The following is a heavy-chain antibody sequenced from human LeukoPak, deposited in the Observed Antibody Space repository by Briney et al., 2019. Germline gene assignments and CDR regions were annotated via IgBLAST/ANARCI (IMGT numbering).Heavy chain of an antibody. CDR2: IIPIFGTA. CDR1: GGTFSSYA. J-gene: IGHJ6*03. Sequence: ASVKVSCKASGGTFSSYAISWVRQAPGQGLEWMGGIIPIFGTANYAQKFQGRVTITADESTSTAYMELSSLRSEDTAVYYCARGGDYWFGESGIGRNYYYYYMDVWGKGTTVTISS. V-gene: IGHV1-69*13. D-gene: IGHD3-10*01. CDR3: ARGGDYWFGESGIGRNYYYYYMDV.